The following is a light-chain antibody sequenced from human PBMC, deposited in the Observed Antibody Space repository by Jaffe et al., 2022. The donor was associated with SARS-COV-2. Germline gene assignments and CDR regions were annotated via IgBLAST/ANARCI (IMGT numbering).Light chain of an antibody. Sequence: DTVMTQSPDSLAVSLGERATINCKSSQSVLYNSNNKNYLAWYQQKPGQPPKLLIYWASTRESGVPDRFSGSGSGTDFTLTISSLQAEDVAVYYCQQYYSLPWTFGQGTKVEIK. J-gene: IGKJ1*01. CDR1: QSVLYNSNNKNY. CDR2: WAS. V-gene: IGKV4-1*01. CDR3: QQYYSLPWT.